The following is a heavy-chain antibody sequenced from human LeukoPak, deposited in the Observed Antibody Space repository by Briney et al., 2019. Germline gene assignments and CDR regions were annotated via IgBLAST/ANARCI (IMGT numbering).Heavy chain of an antibody. CDR3: ARDRVVVATTTPPYWYFDL. J-gene: IGHJ2*01. CDR2: INWNGGST. CDR1: GFTFRTYG. D-gene: IGHD2-15*01. V-gene: IGHV3-20*04. Sequence: PGGSLRLSCAASGFTFRTYGMSWVRQAPGKGLEWVSGINWNGGSTGYVDSVKGRFTISRDNAKNSLFLHMNSLRVEDTALYYCARDRVVVATTTPPYWYFDLWGRGTRVTVSS.